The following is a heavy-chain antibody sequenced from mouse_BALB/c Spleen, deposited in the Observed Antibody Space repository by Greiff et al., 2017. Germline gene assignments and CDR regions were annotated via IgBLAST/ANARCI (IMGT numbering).Heavy chain of an antibody. V-gene: IGHV1S16*01. CDR1: GYTFTSYY. CDR2: INPSNGGT. D-gene: IGHD1-2*01. CDR3: TRGGLRLPFDY. J-gene: IGHJ2*01. Sequence: VQLQQSGPELVKPGASVKLSCKASGYTFTSYYMYWVKQRPGQGLEWIGEINPSNGGTNFNEKFKSKATLTVDKSSSTAYMQLSSLTSEDSAVYYCTRGGLRLPFDYWGQGTTLTVSS.